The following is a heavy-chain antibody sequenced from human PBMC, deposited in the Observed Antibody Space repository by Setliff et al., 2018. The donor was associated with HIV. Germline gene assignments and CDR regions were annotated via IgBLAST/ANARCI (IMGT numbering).Heavy chain of an antibody. CDR2: IYTSGST. CDR1: GGSISSGSNY. V-gene: IGHV4-61*09. J-gene: IGHJ4*02. CDR3: ASRRPFLDNYFDY. Sequence: PSETLSLTCTVSGGSISSGSNYWRWIRQPAGKGLEWIGHIYTSGSTNHNPSLKSRVTISVDTSKNQFSLKLSSVTAADTAVYYCASRRPFLDNYFDYWGQGALVTVSS. D-gene: IGHD3-22*01.